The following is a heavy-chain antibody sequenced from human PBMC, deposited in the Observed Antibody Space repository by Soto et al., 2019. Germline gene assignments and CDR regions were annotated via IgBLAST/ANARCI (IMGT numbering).Heavy chain of an antibody. CDR1: GFTFRSYS. CDR2: ISSSSSTI. J-gene: IGHJ4*02. V-gene: IGHV3-48*04. D-gene: IGHD3-10*01. CDR3: ARSYRVYYGSGSYYY. Sequence: GGSLRLSCAASGFTFRSYSMNWVRQAPGKGLEWVSYISSSSSTIYYADSVKGRFTISRDNAKNSLYLQMNSLRAEDTAVYYCARSYRVYYGSGSYYYWGQGTLVTVSS.